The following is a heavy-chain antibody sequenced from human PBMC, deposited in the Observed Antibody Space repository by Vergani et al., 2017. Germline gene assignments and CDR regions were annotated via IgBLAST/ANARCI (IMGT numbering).Heavy chain of an antibody. V-gene: IGHV3-23*01. CDR2: ISGSGVSA. CDR3: ARGVGKWELSLFDC. CDR1: EFTFSNYA. D-gene: IGHD1-26*01. J-gene: IGHJ4*02. Sequence: EVQLLESGGGLVQPGGSLRLTCAASEFTFSNYAMNWVRQAPGKGLEWVSGISGSGVSAYYTDSVKGRFTISRDNSKNMLFLQMNNLRTEDTAIYYCARGVGKWELSLFDCWGQGTLVTVSS.